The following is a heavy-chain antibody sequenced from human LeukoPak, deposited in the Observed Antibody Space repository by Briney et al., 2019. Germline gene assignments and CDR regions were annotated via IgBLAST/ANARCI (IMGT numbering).Heavy chain of an antibody. D-gene: IGHD5-24*01. J-gene: IGHJ3*02. V-gene: IGHV1-46*01. Sequence: ASVKVSCKASGYTFTSYYMHWVRQAPGQGLEWMGIINPSGGSTSYAQKFQGRVTMTRDMSTSTVYMELSSLRSEDTAVYYCARSGVEMTTIMGGFDIWGQGTMVTVSS. CDR3: ARSGVEMTTIMGGFDI. CDR1: GYTFTSYY. CDR2: INPSGGST.